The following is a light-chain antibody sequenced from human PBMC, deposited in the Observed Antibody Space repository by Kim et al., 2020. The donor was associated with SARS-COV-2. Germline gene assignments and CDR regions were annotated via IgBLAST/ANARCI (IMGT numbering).Light chain of an antibody. V-gene: IGKV1-5*03. CDR1: QNINNW. CDR3: QQYSRPPWT. Sequence: DIQMTQSPSTLSASVGERVTITCRASQNINNWLAWYQQKAGKAPKLLIYRTSSLGGVVPSRFSGSGSGTEFTLTISSLHPDDFATYYCQQYSRPPWTFGQGTKVDIK. CDR2: RTS. J-gene: IGKJ1*01.